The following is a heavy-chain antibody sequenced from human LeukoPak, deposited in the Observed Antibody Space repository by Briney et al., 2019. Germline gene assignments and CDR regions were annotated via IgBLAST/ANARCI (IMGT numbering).Heavy chain of an antibody. CDR1: GYTFTGYY. Sequence: ASVNVSCKASGYTFTGYYMHWVRQAPGQGLEGMGWINPNSGGTNYAQKCQGRVTMTRDTSISTAYMELSRLRSDDTAVYYCARTHYDSSGYYHPSDAFDIWGQGTMVTVSS. D-gene: IGHD3-22*01. J-gene: IGHJ3*02. V-gene: IGHV1-2*02. CDR2: INPNSGGT. CDR3: ARTHYDSSGYYHPSDAFDI.